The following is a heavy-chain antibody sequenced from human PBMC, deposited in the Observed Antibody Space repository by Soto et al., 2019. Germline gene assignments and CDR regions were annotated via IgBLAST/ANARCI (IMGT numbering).Heavy chain of an antibody. J-gene: IGHJ4*02. D-gene: IGHD4-17*01. Sequence: SETLSLTCAVYGGSFSGYYWSWIRQPPGKGLEWIGEIDHSGSTNYNPSLKSRVTISIDTSKTQFSLKMNSVTAADTAVYFCGGQDYGAKGYYFENWGQGALVTVSS. CDR1: GGSFSGYY. V-gene: IGHV4-34*01. CDR2: IDHSGST. CDR3: GGQDYGAKGYYFEN.